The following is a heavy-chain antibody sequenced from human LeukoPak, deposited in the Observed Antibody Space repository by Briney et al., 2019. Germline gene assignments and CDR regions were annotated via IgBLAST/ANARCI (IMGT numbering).Heavy chain of an antibody. D-gene: IGHD3-10*01. V-gene: IGHV4-59*01. CDR2: ISYSGST. Sequence: PSETLSLTCTVSSGSISGYYWSWIRQPPGKGLEWIGYISYSGSTNSNPSLKSRVTISVDTSKNQFSLKLSSVTAADTAAYFCARDLWDSGSYFAFDIWGQGTMVIVSS. J-gene: IGHJ3*02. CDR3: ARDLWDSGSYFAFDI. CDR1: SGSISGYY.